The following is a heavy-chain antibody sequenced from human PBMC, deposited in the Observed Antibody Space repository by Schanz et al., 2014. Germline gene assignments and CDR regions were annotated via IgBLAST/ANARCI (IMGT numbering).Heavy chain of an antibody. V-gene: IGHV1-69*08. J-gene: IGHJ5*02. CDR2: IIPMNGIA. D-gene: IGHD3-10*01. CDR3: ARETMIRGVIISRFDP. Sequence: QVQLVQSGAEVKKPGSSVKVSCTASGGTFSSYTFSWVRQAPGQGLEWMGRIIPMNGIANYVQKFQGRVTITADKSTSTAYMELSSLRSEDTAVYYCARETMIRGVIISRFDPWGQGTLVTVSS. CDR1: GGTFSSYT.